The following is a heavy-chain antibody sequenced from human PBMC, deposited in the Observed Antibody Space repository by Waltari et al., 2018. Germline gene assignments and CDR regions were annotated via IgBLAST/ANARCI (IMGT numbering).Heavy chain of an antibody. CDR1: GGSFSGYY. J-gene: IGHJ5*02. D-gene: IGHD6-13*01. CDR3: AREAIAAALPRLWWFDT. CDR2: INHSGST. V-gene: IGHV4-34*01. Sequence: QVQLQESGPGLVKPSETLTLTCTVSGGSFSGYYWSWIRQPPGKGLEWIGEINHSGSTNYNPSRKSRVTISVDTSKNQFSLKLSSVTAADTAVYYWAREAIAAALPRLWWFDTWGQGTLVTVSS.